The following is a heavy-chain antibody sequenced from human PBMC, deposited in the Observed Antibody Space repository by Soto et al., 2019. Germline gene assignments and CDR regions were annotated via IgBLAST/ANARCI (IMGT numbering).Heavy chain of an antibody. J-gene: IGHJ4*02. D-gene: IGHD1-7*01. CDR1: GGSISSYY. CDR3: ASYNWNYASRYFDY. V-gene: IGHV4-59*01. Sequence: SETLSLTCTVSGGSISSYYWSWIRQPPGKGLEWIGYIYYSGSTNYNPSLKSRVTISVDTSKNQFSLKLSSVTAADTAVYYCASYNWNYASRYFDYWGQGTLVTVAS. CDR2: IYYSGST.